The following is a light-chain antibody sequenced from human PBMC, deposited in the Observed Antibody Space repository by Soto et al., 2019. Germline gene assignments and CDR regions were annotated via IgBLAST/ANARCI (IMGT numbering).Light chain of an antibody. CDR2: DNT. Sequence: QSVLTQPPSVSGAPGQRVTITCTGSSSNIGSNSDVHWYQQLPGTAPKLLIYDNTNRPSGVPDRFSGSKSGTSASLAITGLQAGDEADYYCQSYDRSLSGDVVFGGGTKLTVL. CDR1: SSNIGSNSD. CDR3: QSYDRSLSGDVV. J-gene: IGLJ2*01. V-gene: IGLV1-40*01.